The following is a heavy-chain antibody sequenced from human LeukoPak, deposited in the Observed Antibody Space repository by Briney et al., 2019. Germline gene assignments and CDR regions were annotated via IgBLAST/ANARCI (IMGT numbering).Heavy chain of an antibody. V-gene: IGHV4-59*10. J-gene: IGHJ5*02. CDR2: IYTSGGT. Sequence: SETLSLTCAVYGGSFSGYYWSWIRQPAGKGLEWIGRIYTSGGTNYNPSLKSRVTMSVDTSKNQFSLKLSSVTAADTAVYYCAAQMATRAHNWFDPWGQGTLVTVSS. CDR3: AAQMATRAHNWFDP. CDR1: GGSFSGYY. D-gene: IGHD5-24*01.